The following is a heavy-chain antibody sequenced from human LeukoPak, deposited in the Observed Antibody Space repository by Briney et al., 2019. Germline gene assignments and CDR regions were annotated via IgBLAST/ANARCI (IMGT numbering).Heavy chain of an antibody. J-gene: IGHJ6*02. V-gene: IGHV3-23*01. D-gene: IGHD3-16*01. CDR3: AKLGDYYYYYGMDV. Sequence: GGSLRLSCAASGFPFSTYAMSWVRQAPGKGLEWVSVISGSGGSTYYADSVKGRFTISRDNSKNTLYLQMNSLRAEDTAVYYCAKLGDYYYYYGMDVWGQGTTVTVSS. CDR1: GFPFSTYA. CDR2: ISGSGGST.